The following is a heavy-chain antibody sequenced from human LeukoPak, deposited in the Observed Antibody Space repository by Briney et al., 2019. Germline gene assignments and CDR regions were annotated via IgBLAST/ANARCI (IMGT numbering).Heavy chain of an antibody. CDR1: GFTFSDYY. CDR2: ISGSTTYT. D-gene: IGHD1-26*01. Sequence: GGSLRLSCAASGFTFSDYYMSWIRQAPGKGLEWVSYISGSTTYTTYADSVKGRFTISRDNAKNSLYLQMNSLRGEDTAVYYCARGAAGYVGASSFDYWGQGTLVTVSS. J-gene: IGHJ4*02. CDR3: ARGAAGYVGASSFDY. V-gene: IGHV3-11*06.